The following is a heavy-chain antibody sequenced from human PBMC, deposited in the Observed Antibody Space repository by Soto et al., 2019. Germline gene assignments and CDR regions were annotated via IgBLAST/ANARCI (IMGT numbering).Heavy chain of an antibody. Sequence: EVQLVESGGGLVQPGRSLRLSCTASGFTFGDYAMTWVRQAPGKGLEWVGFIRSKAYGGTPEYAASVKGRFTISRDDSKSIAYLQMNSLKIEDTAVYYCTRDQEVGGAEYFQRWGQGTLVTVSS. V-gene: IGHV3-49*04. CDR3: TRDQEVGGAEYFQR. CDR2: IRSKAYGGTP. CDR1: GFTFGDYA. D-gene: IGHD3-16*01. J-gene: IGHJ1*01.